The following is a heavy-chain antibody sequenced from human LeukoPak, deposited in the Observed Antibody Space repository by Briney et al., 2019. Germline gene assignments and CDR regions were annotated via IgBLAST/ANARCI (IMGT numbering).Heavy chain of an antibody. Sequence: SVKVSCKTSGYTFPSRGISWVRQAPGQGLEWMGGIIPIFGTANYAQKFQGRVTITADESTSTAYMELSSLRSEDTAVYYCARGYSSSWPFGWFDPWGQGTLVTVSS. J-gene: IGHJ5*02. D-gene: IGHD6-13*01. V-gene: IGHV1-69*13. CDR2: IIPIFGTA. CDR3: ARGYSSSWPFGWFDP. CDR1: GYTFPSRG.